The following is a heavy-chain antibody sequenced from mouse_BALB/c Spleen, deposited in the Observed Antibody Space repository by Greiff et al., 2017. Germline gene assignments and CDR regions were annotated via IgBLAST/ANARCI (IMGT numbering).Heavy chain of an antibody. D-gene: IGHD2-14*01. CDR2: IWGDGST. Sequence: VQLVESGPGLVAPSQSLSITCTVSGFSLTGYGVNWVRQPPGKGLEWLGMIWGDGSTDYNSALKSRLSINKDNSKSQVFLKMNSLQTDDTARYYCARANNRYAMDYWGQGTSVTVSS. J-gene: IGHJ4*01. CDR1: GFSLTGYG. V-gene: IGHV2-6-7*01. CDR3: ARANNRYAMDY.